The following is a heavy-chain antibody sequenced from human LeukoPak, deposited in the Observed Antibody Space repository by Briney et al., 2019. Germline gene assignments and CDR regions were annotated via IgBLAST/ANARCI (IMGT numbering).Heavy chain of an antibody. V-gene: IGHV1-18*01. CDR3: ARDPSYSSSYHNWFDP. CDR1: GYTFTSYG. CDR2: ISTYNGNT. D-gene: IGHD6-13*01. Sequence: GASVKVSCKASGYTFTSYGISWVRQVPGQGLEWMGWISTYNGNTNYAQKLQGRVTMTTGTSTSTAYMELRSLISDDTAVYYCARDPSYSSSYHNWFDPWGQGTLVTVSS. J-gene: IGHJ5*02.